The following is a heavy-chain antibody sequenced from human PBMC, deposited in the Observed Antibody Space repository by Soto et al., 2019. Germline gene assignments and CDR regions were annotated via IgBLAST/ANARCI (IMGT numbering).Heavy chain of an antibody. Sequence: GGSLRLSCAASGFTFSNYAMNWVRQAPGKGQEWVAIIGGIGQYAFYADSVKGRVTFSSDNSKNTIYLEMNNLRTEDTAIYFCATGGAGHSYRLDAWGRGTSVPVSS. CDR2: IGGIGQYA. V-gene: IGHV3-23*01. CDR1: GFTFSNYA. CDR3: ATGGAGHSYRLDA. J-gene: IGHJ6*02. D-gene: IGHD5-18*01.